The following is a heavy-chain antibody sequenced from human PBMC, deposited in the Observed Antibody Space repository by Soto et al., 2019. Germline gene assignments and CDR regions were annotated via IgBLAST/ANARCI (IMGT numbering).Heavy chain of an antibody. Sequence: QVQLVQSGAEVKKPGASVKVSCKASGYTFTSYDINWVRQATGQGLEWRGWMNPNSGNTGYAQKIKGRVTMTRNTSRSTADMELSSLRTEDMAVYYCASLYSSSWPYQGLDVWGQGTTVTVSS. V-gene: IGHV1-8*01. D-gene: IGHD6-13*01. CDR2: MNPNSGNT. CDR3: ASLYSSSWPYQGLDV. J-gene: IGHJ6*02. CDR1: GYTFTSYD.